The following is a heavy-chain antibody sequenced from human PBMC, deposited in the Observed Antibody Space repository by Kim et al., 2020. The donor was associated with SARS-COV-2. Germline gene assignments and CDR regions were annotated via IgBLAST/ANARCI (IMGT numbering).Heavy chain of an antibody. CDR3: AGARELFTGGY. V-gene: IGHV4-59*01. D-gene: IGHD1-26*01. Sequence: SETLSLTCTVSGGSISSYYWSWIRQPPGKGLEWIGYIYYSGSTNYNPSLKSRVTISVDTSKNQFSLKLSSVTAADTAVYYCAGARELFTGGYWGQGTLVTVSS. CDR2: IYYSGST. J-gene: IGHJ4*02. CDR1: GGSISSYY.